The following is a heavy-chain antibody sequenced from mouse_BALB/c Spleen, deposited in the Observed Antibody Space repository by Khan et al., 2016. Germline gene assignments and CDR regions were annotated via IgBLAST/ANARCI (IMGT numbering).Heavy chain of an antibody. V-gene: IGHV4-1*02. CDR3: ARRGYYGYWFFDV. CDR1: GFDFSRYW. Sequence: EVQLLESGGGLVQPGGSLKLSCAATGFDFSRYWMTWVRQAPGKGLEWIGEINPDSSTINYTPSLKDKFIISRDNAKNTLYLQMSKVRSEDTALYYSARRGYYGYWFFDVWGAGTTVTVSS. D-gene: IGHD1-1*01. J-gene: IGHJ1*01. CDR2: INPDSSTI.